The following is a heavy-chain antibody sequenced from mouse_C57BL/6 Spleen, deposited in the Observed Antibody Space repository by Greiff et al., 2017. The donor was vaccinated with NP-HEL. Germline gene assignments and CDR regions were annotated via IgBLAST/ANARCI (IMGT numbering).Heavy chain of an antibody. J-gene: IGHJ1*03. CDR1: GFTFTDYY. V-gene: IGHV7-3*01. CDR3: ARLAGGYFDV. Sequence: DVMLVESGGGLVQPGGSLSLSCAASGFTFTDYYMSWVRQPPGKALEWLGFIRNKANGYTTEYSASVKGRFTISRDNSQSILYLQMNALGAEDSATYYCARLAGGYFDVWGTGTTVTVSS. CDR2: IRNKANGYTT.